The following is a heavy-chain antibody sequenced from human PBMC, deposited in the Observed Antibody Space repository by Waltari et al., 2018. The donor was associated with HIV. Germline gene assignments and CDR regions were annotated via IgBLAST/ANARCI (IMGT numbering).Heavy chain of an antibody. D-gene: IGHD5-18*01. CDR2: IYYSGTT. CDR3: ARHIGYSPDYFDY. CDR1: GGSISSSTYY. J-gene: IGHJ4*02. Sequence: QLQLQESGPGLVKPSETLSLTCTVSGGSISSSTYYWGWIRQPPGKGLEWIGSIYYSGTTYYTPPLKSRVPVSVDTSKNQFSLKLSSVTAADTAVYYCARHIGYSPDYFDYWGQGTLVTVSS. V-gene: IGHV4-39*01.